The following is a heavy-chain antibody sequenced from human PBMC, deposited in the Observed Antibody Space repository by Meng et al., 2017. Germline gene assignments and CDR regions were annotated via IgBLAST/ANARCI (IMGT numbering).Heavy chain of an antibody. Sequence: VKLVESGGGLVKPGGSLRLSCAASGFTFSDYYMSWIRQAPGKGLEWVSYITSSASTIHYADSVKGRFTISRDNSKNTLYLQMNSLRAEDTAVYYCAKGGRIQLWSFFDYWGQGTLVTVSS. D-gene: IGHD5-18*01. CDR3: AKGGRIQLWSFFDY. V-gene: IGHV3-11*01. CDR2: ITSSASTI. CDR1: GFTFSDYY. J-gene: IGHJ4*02.